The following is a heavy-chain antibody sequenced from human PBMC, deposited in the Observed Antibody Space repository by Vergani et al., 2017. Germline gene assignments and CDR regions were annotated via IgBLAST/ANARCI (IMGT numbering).Heavy chain of an antibody. CDR2: MAYSGST. D-gene: IGHD2-15*01. J-gene: IGHJ6*01. V-gene: IGHV4-39*01. CDR3: ASTRGACRAAYCHSYDF. Sequence: QVQLQESGPGLVKPSETLSLTCTVSGDSVISTDYHWGWLRQPPGKGLEWIGSMAYSGSTSYNPSLESRIHISFETPKNQFSLMLTSVTAADPAVYYCASTRGACRAAYCHSYDFWGPGTPVGVSS. CDR1: GDSVISTDYH.